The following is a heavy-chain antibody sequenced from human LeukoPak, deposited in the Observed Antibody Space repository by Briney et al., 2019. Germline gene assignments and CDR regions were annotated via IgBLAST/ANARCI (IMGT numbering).Heavy chain of an antibody. J-gene: IGHJ3*02. CDR2: IYSGGST. D-gene: IGHD6-19*01. CDR1: GFTVSSNY. CDR3: ASSSGWYGDAFDI. V-gene: IGHV3-53*04. Sequence: GGSLRLSCAASGFTVSSNYMSWVRQAPGEGLEWVSVIYSGGSTYYADSVKGRFTISRHNSKNTLYLQMNSLRAEDTAVYYCASSSGWYGDAFDIWGQGTMVTVSS.